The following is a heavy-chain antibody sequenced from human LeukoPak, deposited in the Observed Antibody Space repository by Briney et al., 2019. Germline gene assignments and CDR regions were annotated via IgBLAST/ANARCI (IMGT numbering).Heavy chain of an antibody. CDR1: GGSISSVIYY. J-gene: IGHJ5*02. Sequence: SQTLSLTCTVSGGSISSVIYYWSWIRQHPGRGLGGIGYIYYMGSTYYNPSLKSRVSISVDTSQNQVSLKLTSVTAADTAVYYCARSRGLPAAWFDPWGQGSLVSVSS. CDR2: IYYMGST. CDR3: ARSRGLPAAWFDP. D-gene: IGHD2-2*01. V-gene: IGHV4-31*03.